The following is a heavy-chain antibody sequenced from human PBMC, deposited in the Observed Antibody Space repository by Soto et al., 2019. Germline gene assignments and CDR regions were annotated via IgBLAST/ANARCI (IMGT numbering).Heavy chain of an antibody. CDR2: INNGGSS. J-gene: IGHJ2*01. Sequence: QVHLQQWGAGLLKPSETLSLTCAVYGGSFSGYYWSWIRQPPGKGLEWIGEINNGGSSNYNPSLKSRGSMLVGTSNNQFSLKLTSVTAADTAVYYCARGRGDGYNQNWYFDLWGRGTLVTVSS. V-gene: IGHV4-34*01. CDR3: ARGRGDGYNQNWYFDL. D-gene: IGHD3-10*01. CDR1: GGSFSGYY.